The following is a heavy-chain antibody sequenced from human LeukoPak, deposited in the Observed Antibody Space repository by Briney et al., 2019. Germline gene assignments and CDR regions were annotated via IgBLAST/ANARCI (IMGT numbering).Heavy chain of an antibody. D-gene: IGHD4/OR15-4a*01. CDR2: IYYSGDT. J-gene: IGHJ5*02. CDR1: RGSISGYS. V-gene: IGHV4-59*01. CDR3: VRGPYGASISKWFDP. Sequence: PSETLSLTCTVSRGSISGYSWSWIRQSPGGGLEWIGYIYYSGDTAYNPSLRSRVTFSVDTSKNQLSLRLRSVATADTAVYYCVRGPYGASISKWFDPWGQGTQVIVSP.